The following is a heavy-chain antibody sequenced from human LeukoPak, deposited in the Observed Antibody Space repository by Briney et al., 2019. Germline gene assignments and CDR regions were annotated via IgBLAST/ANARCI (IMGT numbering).Heavy chain of an antibody. CDR3: ASGRVLGYCSSTSCPGIYYYYGMDV. Sequence: PSETLSLTCTVSGGSIGSYYWSWIRQPPGKGLEWIGSIYYSGSTNYNPSLKSRVTISVDTSKNLFSLKLSSVTAADTAVYYCASGRVLGYCSSTSCPGIYYYYGMDVWGQGTTVTVSS. D-gene: IGHD2-2*01. J-gene: IGHJ6*02. V-gene: IGHV4-59*01. CDR2: IYYSGST. CDR1: GGSIGSYY.